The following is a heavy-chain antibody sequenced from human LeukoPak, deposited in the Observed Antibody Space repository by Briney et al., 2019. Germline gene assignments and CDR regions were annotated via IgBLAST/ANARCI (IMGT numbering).Heavy chain of an antibody. CDR3: ARDCSSTSCYWTNYYYYYGMDV. D-gene: IGHD2-2*01. Sequence: GASVKVSCKASGYTFTSYGISCVRQAPGQGLEWMGWISAYNGNTNYAQKLQGRVTMTTDTSTSTAYMELRSLRSDDTAVYYCARDCSSTSCYWTNYYYYYGMDVWGQGTTVTVSS. CDR2: ISAYNGNT. CDR1: GYTFTSYG. V-gene: IGHV1-18*01. J-gene: IGHJ6*02.